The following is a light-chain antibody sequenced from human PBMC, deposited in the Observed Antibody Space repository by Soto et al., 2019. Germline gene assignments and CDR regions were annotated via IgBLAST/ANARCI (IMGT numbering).Light chain of an antibody. CDR3: QQYGSSPRT. J-gene: IGKJ1*01. CDR1: QSVSSSH. CDR2: GAS. Sequence: EIVLTQSPGTLSLSPGERATLSCRASQSVSSSHLAWYQQKPGQAPRLLISGASSRATGSPDRCTGSGSGTDFTLTISRLEPEDFEVYYCQQYGSSPRTFGQGTKVEIK. V-gene: IGKV3-20*01.